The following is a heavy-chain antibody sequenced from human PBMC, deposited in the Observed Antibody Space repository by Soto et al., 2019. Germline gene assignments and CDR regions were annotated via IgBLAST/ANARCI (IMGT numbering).Heavy chain of an antibody. Sequence: QVQLVQSGAEVKKPGASVKVSCQASGYGFSNYDIHWVRQAPGQGFEWRGIIKPGGGSTSYEQKFQGRLTVTRDTSTSTVYMELSSLRSEDTAVYYCTRGDSSSWFAYWGQGTLVTVSS. J-gene: IGHJ5*01. CDR2: IKPGGGST. D-gene: IGHD6-13*01. CDR1: GYGFSNYD. CDR3: TRGDSSSWFAY. V-gene: IGHV1-46*03.